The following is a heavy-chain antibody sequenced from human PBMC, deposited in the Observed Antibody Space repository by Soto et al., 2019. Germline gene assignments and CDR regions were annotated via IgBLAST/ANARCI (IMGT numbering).Heavy chain of an antibody. D-gene: IGHD6-19*01. CDR3: ARLIAVAAHLDY. CDR1: GFTVSSNY. V-gene: IGHV3-23*01. J-gene: IGHJ4*02. Sequence: VGSLRLSCAASGFTVSSNYMSWVRQAPGKGLEWVSAISGSGGSTYYADSVKGQFTISRDNSKNTLYLQMNSLRAEDTAVYYCARLIAVAAHLDYWGQGTLVTVSS. CDR2: ISGSGGST.